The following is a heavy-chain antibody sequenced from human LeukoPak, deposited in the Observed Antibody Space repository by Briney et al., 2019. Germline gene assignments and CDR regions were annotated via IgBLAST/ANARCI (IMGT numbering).Heavy chain of an antibody. J-gene: IGHJ4*02. Sequence: GGSLRLTCAASGITFSTYAMGWVRQAPGKGLEWVSVLSATGANTYYADSVEGRFTISRDNSKNTLYLQMNSLRAEDTAVYYCASPVSRFPLGFEYWGQGTLVTVSS. V-gene: IGHV3-23*01. CDR1: GITFSTYA. CDR3: ASPVSRFPLGFEY. CDR2: LSATGANT. D-gene: IGHD3-3*01.